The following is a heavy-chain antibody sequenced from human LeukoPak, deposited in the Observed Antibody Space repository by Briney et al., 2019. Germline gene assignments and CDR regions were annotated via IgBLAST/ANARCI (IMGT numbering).Heavy chain of an antibody. CDR3: ARWRDTVAHPEGAFDI. Sequence: GASVKVPCKASGYTFTSYGISWVRQAPGQGLEWMGWISAYNGNTNYAQKLQGRVTMTTDTSTSAAYMELSSLRSEDTAVYYCARWRDTVAHPEGAFDIWGQGTMVTVSS. J-gene: IGHJ3*02. V-gene: IGHV1-18*01. CDR1: GYTFTSYG. D-gene: IGHD2-15*01. CDR2: ISAYNGNT.